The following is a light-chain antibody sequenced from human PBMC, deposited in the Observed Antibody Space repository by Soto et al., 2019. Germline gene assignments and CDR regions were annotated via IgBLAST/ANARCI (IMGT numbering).Light chain of an antibody. CDR2: DAS. V-gene: IGKV1-33*01. CDR3: QQYANLPLT. Sequence: DIQMTQSPSSLSASVGDRVTITCQASDDISNYLNWYQQKPGKAPKVLIYDASHLESGVPSRFSGGGSGTEFTFTISSLQAEDIATYYCQQYANLPLTFGPATIVDIK. J-gene: IGKJ3*01. CDR1: DDISNY.